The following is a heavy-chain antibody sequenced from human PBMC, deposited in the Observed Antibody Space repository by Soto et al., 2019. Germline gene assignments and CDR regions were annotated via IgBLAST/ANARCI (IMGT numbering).Heavy chain of an antibody. Sequence: GGSLRLSCAASGFTFDDYAMHWVRQAPGKGLEWVSGISWNSGSIGYADSVKGRFTISRDNAKNSLYLQMNSLRAEDTALYYCAKGNIAVAGRGDWFDPWGQGTLVTVSS. J-gene: IGHJ5*02. CDR2: ISWNSGSI. D-gene: IGHD6-19*01. V-gene: IGHV3-9*01. CDR1: GFTFDDYA. CDR3: AKGNIAVAGRGDWFDP.